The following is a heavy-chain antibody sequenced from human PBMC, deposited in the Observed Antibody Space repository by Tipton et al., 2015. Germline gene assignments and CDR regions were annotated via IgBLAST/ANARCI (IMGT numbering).Heavy chain of an antibody. D-gene: IGHD4-23*01. CDR3: ARARGRHGGLFDS. Sequence: TLSLTCNVSGDSITSNNHYWGWIRQPPGKGLEWVGTIYYSGDTFYNPSLKSRIAVSVDTSKTQFSLKMSSVTASDTAVYYCARARGRHGGLFDSWGQGILVTVSS. CDR2: IYYSGDT. V-gene: IGHV4-39*01. J-gene: IGHJ4*02. CDR1: GDSITSNNHY.